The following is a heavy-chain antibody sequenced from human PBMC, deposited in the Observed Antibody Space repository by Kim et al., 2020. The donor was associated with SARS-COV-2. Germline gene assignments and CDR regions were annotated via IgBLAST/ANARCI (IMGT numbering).Heavy chain of an antibody. CDR3: ARGGLYSSSWYRSLVFDY. Sequence: GGSLRLSCAASGFTFSSYGMHWVRQAPGKGLEWVAVISYDGSNKYYADSVKGRFTISRDNSKNTLYLQMNSLRAEDTAVYYCARGGLYSSSWYRSLVFDYWGQGTLVTVSS. D-gene: IGHD6-13*01. V-gene: IGHV3-33*05. CDR1: GFTFSSYG. CDR2: ISYDGSNK. J-gene: IGHJ4*02.